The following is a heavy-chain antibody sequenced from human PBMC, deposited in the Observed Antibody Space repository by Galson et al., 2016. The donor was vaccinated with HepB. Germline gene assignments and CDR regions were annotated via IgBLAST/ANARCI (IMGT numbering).Heavy chain of an antibody. V-gene: IGHV2-70*10. CDR3: ARPYCTSAGCYYDAFDI. D-gene: IGHD2-2*01. J-gene: IGHJ3*02. CDR1: GFSLSTSAMS. CDR2: IDWDDGK. Sequence: PALVKPTQTLTLTCNLSGFSLSTSAMSVSWIRQPPGKALEWVARIDWDDGKYYSTSLKSRLTISKDTSNNQVVLTMTNMDSVDTATYYCARPYCTSAGCYYDAFDIWGQGTMVTVSS.